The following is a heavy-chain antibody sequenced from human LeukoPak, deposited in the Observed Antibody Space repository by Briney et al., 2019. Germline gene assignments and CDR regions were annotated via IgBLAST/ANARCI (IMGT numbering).Heavy chain of an antibody. Sequence: SETLSLTCAVSGGSMCSTKWWSWVRQPPGKGLEWIGEIYHSGSTNYNPSLKSRITISVDKSKNQVSLNLTSVTAADTAVYYCATSTVMNHYCFDYWAQGTLVTVSS. V-gene: IGHV4-4*02. CDR3: ATSTVMNHYCFDY. CDR2: IYHSGST. CDR1: GGSMCSTKW. J-gene: IGHJ4*02. D-gene: IGHD1-14*01.